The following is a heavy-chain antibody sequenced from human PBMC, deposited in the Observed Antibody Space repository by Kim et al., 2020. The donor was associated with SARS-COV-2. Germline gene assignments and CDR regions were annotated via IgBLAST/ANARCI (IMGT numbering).Heavy chain of an antibody. D-gene: IGHD3-3*01. J-gene: IGHJ5*02. CDR3: ARVQRSGFWSGYYLSNSNWFDP. CDR1: GYTFTSYG. Sequence: ASVKVSCKASGYTFTSYGISWVRQAPGQGLEWMGWISAYNGNTNYAQKLQGRVTMTTDTSTSTAYMELRSLRSDDTAVYYCARVQRSGFWSGYYLSNSNWFDPWGQGTLVTVSS. V-gene: IGHV1-18*04. CDR2: ISAYNGNT.